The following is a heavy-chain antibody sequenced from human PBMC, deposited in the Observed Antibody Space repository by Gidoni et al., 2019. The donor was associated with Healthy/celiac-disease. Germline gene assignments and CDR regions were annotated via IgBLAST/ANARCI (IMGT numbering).Heavy chain of an antibody. V-gene: IGHV1-69*04. CDR1: GGTFSSYA. CDR3: ASGDSSSWYRGNWFDP. Sequence: QVQLVQSGAEVKKPGSSVKVSCKASGGTFSSYAISWVRQAPGQGLEWMGRIIPILGIANYAQKFQGRVTITADKSTSTAYMELSSLRSEDTAVYYCASGDSSSWYRGNWFDPWGQGTLVTVSS. J-gene: IGHJ5*02. CDR2: IIPILGIA. D-gene: IGHD6-13*01.